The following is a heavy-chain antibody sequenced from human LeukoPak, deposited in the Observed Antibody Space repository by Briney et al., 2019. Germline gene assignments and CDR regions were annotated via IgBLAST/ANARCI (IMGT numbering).Heavy chain of an antibody. V-gene: IGHV3-64*01. Sequence: PGGSLRLSCAASGFSFNTYAMHWVRHAPGKGLEFVSAIHYSGDRTYYANSVKGRFIISRDNSRKTLLLQMGSLRAEDTAVYYCVAARPDFWGQGTLVTVSS. CDR1: GFSFNTYA. D-gene: IGHD6-6*01. CDR3: VAARPDF. J-gene: IGHJ4*02. CDR2: IHYSGDRT.